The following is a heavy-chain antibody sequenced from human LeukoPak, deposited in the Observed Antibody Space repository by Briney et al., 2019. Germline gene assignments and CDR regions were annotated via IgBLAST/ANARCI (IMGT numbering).Heavy chain of an antibody. CDR1: GGSISSGDYY. Sequence: SQTLSPTCTVSGGSISSGDYYWSWIRQPPGKGLEWIGYIYYSGSTYYNPSLKSRVTISVDTSKNQFSLKLSSVTAADTAVYYCARGREYQLLLDYWGQGTLVTVSS. CDR2: IYYSGST. V-gene: IGHV4-30-4*01. J-gene: IGHJ4*02. CDR3: ARGREYQLLLDY. D-gene: IGHD2-2*01.